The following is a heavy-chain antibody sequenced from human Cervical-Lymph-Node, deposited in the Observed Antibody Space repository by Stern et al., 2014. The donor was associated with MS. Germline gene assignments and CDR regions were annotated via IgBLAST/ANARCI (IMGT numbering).Heavy chain of an antibody. CDR2: IFLNDER. D-gene: IGHD3-10*01. Sequence: QITLKESGPVLVKPTETLMLTCTVSGFSLSNGRMGVSWIRQPPGKALEWLVHIFLNDERSYSTSLKSRLTISKDTSRSQVVLTMTNMDPVDTATYFCARILYDGAYRGDYWGQGILVTVSS. CDR1: GFSLSNGRMG. J-gene: IGHJ4*02. V-gene: IGHV2-26*01. CDR3: ARILYDGAYRGDY.